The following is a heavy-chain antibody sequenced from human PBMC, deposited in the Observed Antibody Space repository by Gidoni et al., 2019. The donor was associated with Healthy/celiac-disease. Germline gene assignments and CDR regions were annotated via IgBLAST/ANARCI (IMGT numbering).Heavy chain of an antibody. CDR2: INHSGST. CDR3: ARGNNSGLTYFDY. Sequence: QVQLQQWGAGLLKPSETLSLTCAVYGGSFSGYYWSWIRQPPGKGLEWIGEINHSGSTNYNPSLKSRVTISVDTSKNQFSCLKLSSVTAADTAVYYCARGNNSGLTYFDYWGQGTLVTVSS. V-gene: IGHV4-34*01. D-gene: IGHD5-12*01. CDR1: GGSFSGYY. J-gene: IGHJ4*02.